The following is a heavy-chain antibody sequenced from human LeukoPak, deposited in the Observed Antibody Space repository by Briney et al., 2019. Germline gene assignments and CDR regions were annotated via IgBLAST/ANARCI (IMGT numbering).Heavy chain of an antibody. J-gene: IGHJ4*02. Sequence: SETLSLTCTVSGVSISSSNSYWGWIRQPPGKGLEWIGSIYYSGNTYYNASLKSQVSISIDTSKNQFSLRLTSVTAADTAVYYCARGRSGDIVVVVAATLSFDYWGQGTLVTVSS. CDR2: IYYSGNT. CDR1: GVSISSSNSY. D-gene: IGHD2-15*01. V-gene: IGHV4-39*01. CDR3: ARGRSGDIVVVVAATLSFDY.